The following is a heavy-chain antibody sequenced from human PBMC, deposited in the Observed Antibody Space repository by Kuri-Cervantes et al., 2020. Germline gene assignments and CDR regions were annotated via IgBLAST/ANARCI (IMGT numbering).Heavy chain of an antibody. V-gene: IGHV1-24*01. CDR3: ARDHEQQGYFDY. J-gene: IGHJ4*02. CDR1: GYTLTELS. CDR2: FDPEDGET. D-gene: IGHD6-13*01. Sequence: VSVKVSCKVSGYTLTELSMHWVRQAPGKGLEWMGGFDPEDGETIYAQKFQGRVTMTEDTATDTAYMELSSLRAEDTAVYYCARDHEQQGYFDYWGQGTLVTVSS.